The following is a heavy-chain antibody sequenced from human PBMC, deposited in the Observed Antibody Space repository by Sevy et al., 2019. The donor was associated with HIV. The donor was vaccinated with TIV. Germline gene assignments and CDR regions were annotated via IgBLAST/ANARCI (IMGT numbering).Heavy chain of an antibody. CDR1: GFTFSNYA. CDR2: LSGSGAST. CDR3: AKNPAVGSYYYMDV. J-gene: IGHJ6*03. V-gene: IGHV3-23*01. D-gene: IGHD1-26*01. Sequence: GGSLRLSCAASGFTFSNYAMSWVRQAPGKGLEWVSSLSGSGASTYYADSVKGRFTISRDNSKNTLYLHMNSLRVEDTAVYYRAKNPAVGSYYYMDVWGKGTTVTVSS.